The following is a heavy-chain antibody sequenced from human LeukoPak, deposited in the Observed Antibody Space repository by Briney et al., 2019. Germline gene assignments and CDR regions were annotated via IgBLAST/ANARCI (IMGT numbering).Heavy chain of an antibody. D-gene: IGHD5-18*01. V-gene: IGHV1-18*01. CDR2: ISAYNGNT. Sequence: GASVKVSCKASGYTFTSYGISWVRQAPGQGLEWMGWISAYNGNTNYAQKLQGRVTMTTDTSTSTAYMELRSLRSDDTAVYYCARENRPYGYGIGPFDYWGQGTLVTVSS. J-gene: IGHJ4*02. CDR3: ARENRPYGYGIGPFDY. CDR1: GYTFTSYG.